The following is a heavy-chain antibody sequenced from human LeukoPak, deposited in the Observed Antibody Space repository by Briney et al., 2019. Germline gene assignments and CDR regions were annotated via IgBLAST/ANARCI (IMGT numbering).Heavy chain of an antibody. CDR2: INPSGGST. CDR1: GYTFTSYY. CDR3: ARDGHSGYDHKYNWFDP. V-gene: IGHV1-46*01. D-gene: IGHD5-12*01. J-gene: IGHJ5*02. Sequence: EASVKVSCKASGYTFTSYYMHWVRQAPGQGLEWMGIINPSGGSTSYAQKFQGRVTMTRDTSTSTVYMELSSLRSEDTAVYYCARDGHSGYDHKYNWFDPWGQGTLVTVSS.